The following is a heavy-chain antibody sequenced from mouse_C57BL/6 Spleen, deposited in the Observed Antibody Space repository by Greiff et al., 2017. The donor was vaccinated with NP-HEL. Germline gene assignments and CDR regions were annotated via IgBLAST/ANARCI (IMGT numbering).Heavy chain of an antibody. CDR2: IRSKSSNYAT. V-gene: IGHV10-3*01. CDR3: VRDRYYGSSGYFDY. Sequence: DAGGGLVQPKGSLKLSCAASGFTFNTYAMHWVRQAPGKGLEWVARIRSKSSNYATYYADSVKDRFTISRDDSQSMLYLQMNNLKTEDTAMYYCVRDRYYGSSGYFDYWGQGTTLTVSS. J-gene: IGHJ2*01. CDR1: GFTFNTYA. D-gene: IGHD1-1*01.